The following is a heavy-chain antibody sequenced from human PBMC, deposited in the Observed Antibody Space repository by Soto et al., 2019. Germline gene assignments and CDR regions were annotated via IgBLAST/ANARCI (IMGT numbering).Heavy chain of an antibody. CDR3: ARRNPFHYAGFGV. CDR2: MNAKSGDT. CDR1: GYTFSDFD. J-gene: IGHJ6*02. Sequence: ASVKVSCKASGYTFSDFDINWLRQAAGQGPEWMGWMNAKSGDTFSAQRLQGKFNMTWDTSLSTAYMEVGSLTSDDAAIYYCARRNPFHYAGFGVWGQGTTVTVSS. V-gene: IGHV1-8*01. D-gene: IGHD3-16*01.